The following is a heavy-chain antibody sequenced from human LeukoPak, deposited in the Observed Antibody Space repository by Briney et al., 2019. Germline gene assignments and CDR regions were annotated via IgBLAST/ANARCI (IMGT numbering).Heavy chain of an antibody. Sequence: ASVKVSCKASGYTFTSYGTSWVRQAPGQGLEWMGWISAYNGNTNYAQKLQGRVTMTTDTSTSTAYMELRSLGSDDTAVYYCARDQLITIFGVVIIGRNNWFDPWGQGTLVTVSS. CDR2: ISAYNGNT. J-gene: IGHJ5*02. D-gene: IGHD3-3*01. CDR3: ARDQLITIFGVVIIGRNNWFDP. V-gene: IGHV1-18*01. CDR1: GYTFTSYG.